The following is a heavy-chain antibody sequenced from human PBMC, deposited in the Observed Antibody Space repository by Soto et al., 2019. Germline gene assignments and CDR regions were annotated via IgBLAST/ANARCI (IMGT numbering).Heavy chain of an antibody. Sequence: SETLSLTCTVSGGSISSSSYYWGWIRQPPGKGLEWIGSIYYSGSTYYNPSLKSRVTISVDTSKNQFSLKLSSVTAADTAVYYCATMAKYCSGGSCHKFYYYGMDVWGQGTTVTVSS. CDR2: IYYSGST. CDR3: ATMAKYCSGGSCHKFYYYGMDV. D-gene: IGHD2-15*01. CDR1: GGSISSSSYY. V-gene: IGHV4-39*01. J-gene: IGHJ6*02.